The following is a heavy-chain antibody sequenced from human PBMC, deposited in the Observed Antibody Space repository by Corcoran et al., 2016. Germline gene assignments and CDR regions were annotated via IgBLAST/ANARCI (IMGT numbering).Heavy chain of an antibody. J-gene: IGHJ4*02. CDR3: TTAGFVPSPFDY. CDR1: GFTFSNAW. V-gene: IGHV3-15*01. Sequence: EVQLVESGGGLVKPGGSLRLSCAASGFTFSNAWMSWVRQAPGKGMEWVGRIKSKTDGGTTDYAAPVKGRFTISRDDSKNTLYLQMNSLKTADTAVYYCTTAGFVPSPFDYWGQGTLVTVSS. CDR2: IKSKTDGGTT. D-gene: IGHD3-10*01.